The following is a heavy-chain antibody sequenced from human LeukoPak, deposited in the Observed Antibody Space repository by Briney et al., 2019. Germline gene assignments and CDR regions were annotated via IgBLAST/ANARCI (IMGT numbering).Heavy chain of an antibody. CDR3: ARHSDGHYYYYYMDV. J-gene: IGHJ6*03. Sequence: GESLKISCKGSGYCFTSYWIGCVRQMPGKGLEWMGIIYPGDSDTRYSPSFQGQVTISADKSISTAYLQWSSLKASDTAMYYCARHSDGHYYYYYMDVWGKGTTVTVSS. V-gene: IGHV5-51*01. CDR2: IYPGDSDT. CDR1: GYCFTSYW.